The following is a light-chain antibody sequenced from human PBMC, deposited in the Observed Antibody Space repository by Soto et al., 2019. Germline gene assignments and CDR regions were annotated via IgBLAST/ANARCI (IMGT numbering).Light chain of an antibody. V-gene: IGKV3-11*01. CDR1: QSVRTY. Sequence: EIVLTQSPATLSLSPGDRVSVSCRASQSVRTYLAWYQQKRGQAPRLLIYDASNRATGVPARFSGSGSGTDFNLGISSLAPEDFAVYYCQYRSDWPYTFGQGTKWEIK. J-gene: IGKJ2*01. CDR2: DAS. CDR3: QYRSDWPYT.